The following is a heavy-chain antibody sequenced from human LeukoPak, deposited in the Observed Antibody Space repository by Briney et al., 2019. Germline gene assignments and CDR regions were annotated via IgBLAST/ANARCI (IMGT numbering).Heavy chain of an antibody. CDR1: GGSISSYY. CDR3: ARDLKPYGMDV. Sequence: SETLSLTCTASGGSISSYYWSWIRQPPGKGLEWIGYIYYSGSTNYNPSLKSRVTISVDTSKNQFSLKLSSVTAADTAVYYCARDLKPYGMDVWGQGTTVTVSS. V-gene: IGHV4-59*01. J-gene: IGHJ6*02. CDR2: IYYSGST.